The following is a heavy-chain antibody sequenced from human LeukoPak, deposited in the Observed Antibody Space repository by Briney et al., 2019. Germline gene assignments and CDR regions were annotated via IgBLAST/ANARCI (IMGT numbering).Heavy chain of an antibody. CDR3: AKDPAGPAFDI. CDR1: GFTFSTYA. Sequence: PGGSLRLSCAASGFTFSTYAVNWVRQAPGKGLEWVSTISGSGGSTYYADSVKGRFTISRDNSENTLYLQMSSLRAEDTAVYYCAKDPAGPAFDIWGQGTMVTVSS. J-gene: IGHJ3*02. V-gene: IGHV3-23*01. CDR2: ISGSGGST.